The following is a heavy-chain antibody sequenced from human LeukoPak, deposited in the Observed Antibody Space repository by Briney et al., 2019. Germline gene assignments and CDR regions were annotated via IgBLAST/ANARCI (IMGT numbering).Heavy chain of an antibody. CDR3: ARLGPHLDY. J-gene: IGHJ4*02. V-gene: IGHV4-34*01. CDR1: AGSISTYY. D-gene: IGHD7-27*01. Sequence: SETLSLTCTVSAGSISTYYWSWIRQPPGKGLEWIGEINHSGSTNYNPSLKSRVTISVDTSKNQFSLKLTSVTAADTAVYYCARLGPHLDYWGQGILVTVSS. CDR2: INHSGST.